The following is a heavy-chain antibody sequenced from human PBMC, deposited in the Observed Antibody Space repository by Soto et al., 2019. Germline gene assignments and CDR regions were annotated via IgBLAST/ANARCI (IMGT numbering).Heavy chain of an antibody. J-gene: IGHJ6*02. Sequence: QGPLVQSGAEVKKPGASVKVSCKTSGYTFTTYGISWVRQAPGQGLEWMGWISGYNGNTDYAQEVQGRVTLTIDTSTSSAYMELRSLRSDDTAVYYCARGTTSPTYYYYGMDIWGQGTTVTVSS. CDR3: ARGTTSPTYYYYGMDI. V-gene: IGHV1-18*04. D-gene: IGHD2-2*01. CDR1: GYTFTTYG. CDR2: ISGYNGNT.